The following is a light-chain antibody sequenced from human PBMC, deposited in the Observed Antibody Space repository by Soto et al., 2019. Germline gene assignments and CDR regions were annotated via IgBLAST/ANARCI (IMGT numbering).Light chain of an antibody. CDR3: CSYAGSYIVV. Sequence: QSALTQPRSVSGSPGQSVAISCTGTSSDVGGYNYVSWYRQHPGRAPKLLLYDVTKRPSGVPDRFSGSKSGNMASLTISGLQADDEADYYCCSYAGSYIVVIGGGTKLTVL. J-gene: IGLJ2*01. CDR1: SSDVGGYNY. CDR2: DVT. V-gene: IGLV2-11*01.